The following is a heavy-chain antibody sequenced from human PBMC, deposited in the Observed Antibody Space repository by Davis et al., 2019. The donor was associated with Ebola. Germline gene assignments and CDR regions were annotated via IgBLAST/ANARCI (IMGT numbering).Heavy chain of an antibody. Sequence: SVKVSCKASGGTFSSYAISWVRQAPGQGLEWMGGIIPIFGTANYAQKFQGRVMITADESTSTAYMELSSLRSEDTAVYYCASAVVEMATISAFDIWGQGTMVTVSS. V-gene: IGHV1-69*13. CDR3: ASAVVEMATISAFDI. J-gene: IGHJ3*02. D-gene: IGHD5-24*01. CDR2: IIPIFGTA. CDR1: GGTFSSYA.